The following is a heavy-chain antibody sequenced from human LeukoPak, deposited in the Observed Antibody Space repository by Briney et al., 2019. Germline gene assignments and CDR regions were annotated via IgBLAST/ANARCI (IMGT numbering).Heavy chain of an antibody. Sequence: SETLSLTCTVSGGSISSSSYYWSWIRQPPGKGLEWIGSMYYSGSTYYNPSLKSRVTISVDTSKKQFSLKLSSVTAADTAVYYCARDSYCGGDCYDFDYWGQGTLVTVSS. D-gene: IGHD2-21*01. CDR3: ARDSYCGGDCYDFDY. V-gene: IGHV4-39*07. J-gene: IGHJ4*02. CDR1: GGSISSSSYY. CDR2: MYYSGST.